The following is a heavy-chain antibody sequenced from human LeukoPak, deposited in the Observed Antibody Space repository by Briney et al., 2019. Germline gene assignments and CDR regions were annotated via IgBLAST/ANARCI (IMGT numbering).Heavy chain of an antibody. D-gene: IGHD6-6*01. CDR2: INHSGST. V-gene: IGHV4-34*01. J-gene: IGHJ4*02. CDR3: ARGRTYGYSSSRVYYFDY. CDR1: GGSFSGYY. Sequence: SETLSLTCAVYGGSFSGYYWSWIRQPPGKGLEWIGEINHSGSTNYNPSLKSRVTTSVDTSKNQFSLKLSSVTAADTAVYYCARGRTYGYSSSRVYYFDYWGQGTLVTVSS.